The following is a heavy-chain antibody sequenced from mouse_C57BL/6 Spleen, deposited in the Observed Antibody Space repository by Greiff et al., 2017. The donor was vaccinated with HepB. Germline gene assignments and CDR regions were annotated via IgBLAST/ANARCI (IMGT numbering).Heavy chain of an antibody. Sequence: EVQLQQSGPELVKPGASVKISCKASGYTFTDYYMNWVKQSHGKSLEWIGDINPNNGGTSYNQKFKGKATLTVDKSSSTAYMELRSLTSEDSAVYYCATGLGYFDVWGTGTTVTVSS. CDR2: INPNNGGT. CDR3: ATGLGYFDV. D-gene: IGHD3-1*01. J-gene: IGHJ1*03. V-gene: IGHV1-26*01. CDR1: GYTFTDYY.